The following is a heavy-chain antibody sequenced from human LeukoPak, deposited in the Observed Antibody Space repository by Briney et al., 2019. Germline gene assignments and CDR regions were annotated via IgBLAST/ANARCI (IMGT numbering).Heavy chain of an antibody. CDR1: GYTFTGYY. D-gene: IGHD4/OR15-4a*01. J-gene: IGHJ4*02. Sequence: ASVKVSCKASGYTFTGYYMHWVRQAPGQGLEWMGWINPNSGGTNYAQKFQGRVTMTRDTSISTAYMELSRLRSDDTAVYYCARDPSGDSSDYGGYWGQGTLVTVSS. V-gene: IGHV1-2*02. CDR3: ARDPSGDSSDYGGY. CDR2: INPNSGGT.